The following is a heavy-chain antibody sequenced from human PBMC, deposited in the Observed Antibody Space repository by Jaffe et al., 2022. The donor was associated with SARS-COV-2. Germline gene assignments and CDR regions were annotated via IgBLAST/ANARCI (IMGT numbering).Heavy chain of an antibody. Sequence: QVQLVESGGGVVQPGRSLRLSCAASGFTFSSYAMHWVRQAPGKGLEWVAVISYDGSNKYYADSVKGRFTISRDNSKNTLYLQMNSLRAEDTAVYYCARVGLQSFWDAFDIWGQGTMVTVSS. CDR3: ARVGLQSFWDAFDI. D-gene: IGHD4-4*01. V-gene: IGHV3-30-3*01. CDR1: GFTFSSYA. CDR2: ISYDGSNK. J-gene: IGHJ3*02.